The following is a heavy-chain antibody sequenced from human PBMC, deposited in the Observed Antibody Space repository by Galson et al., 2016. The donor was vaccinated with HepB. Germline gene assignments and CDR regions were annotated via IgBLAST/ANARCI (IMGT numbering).Heavy chain of an antibody. J-gene: IGHJ4*02. CDR3: ARTVNYGSGTPLGPRAVPLDY. V-gene: IGHV3-7*03. CDR2: IKQDESEK. CDR1: GFTFSRYW. D-gene: IGHD3-10*01. Sequence: SLRLSCAASGFTFSRYWMTWVRQAPGQGLEWVANIKQDESEKYYVDSVKGRFTISRDNAKNSLYLHVNSLRAEDTSVYYCARTVNYGSGTPLGPRAVPLDYWGQGTLVTVSS.